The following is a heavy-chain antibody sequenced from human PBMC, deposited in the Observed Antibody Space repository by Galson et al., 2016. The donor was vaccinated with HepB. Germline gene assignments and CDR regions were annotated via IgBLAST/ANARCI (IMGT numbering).Heavy chain of an antibody. J-gene: IGHJ2*01. V-gene: IGHV5-51*01. CDR3: ARHALPGGGDAFQWYFDL. D-gene: IGHD2-21*02. Sequence: QSGAEVKKPGESLKISCKGFGYSFANYWIGWVRQMPGKGLEWMGITYPGDSDTRYSPSFHGQVTVSADKSITTAYLQWSSLKASDTAIYYCARHALPGGGDAFQWYFDLWGRGTLVTVSS. CDR2: TYPGDSDT. CDR1: GYSFANYW.